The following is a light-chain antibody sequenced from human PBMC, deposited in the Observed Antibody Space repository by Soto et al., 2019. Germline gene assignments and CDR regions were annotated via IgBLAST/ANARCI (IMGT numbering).Light chain of an antibody. CDR3: QPNNDSPT. V-gene: IGKV3D-15*01. CDR2: DAS. Sequence: QSPTTLSVPPWGRASLSWRASESGSSKSVWHQQKPGQAHRLLIPDASTRATGIPARFSGSGSATEVLLTSSRVQPEDFAIYYCQPNNDSPTFGQGTRLEIK. J-gene: IGKJ5*01. CDR1: ESGSSK.